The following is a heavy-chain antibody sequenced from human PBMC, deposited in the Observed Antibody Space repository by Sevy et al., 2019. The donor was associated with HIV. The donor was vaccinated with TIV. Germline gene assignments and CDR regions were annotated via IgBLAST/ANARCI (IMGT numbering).Heavy chain of an antibody. Sequence: GGSLRLSCAASGFTFSSYWMNWVRQAPGKGLEWVANIKQDGSEKYYVDSVKGRFTISRDNAKNSLYLQMNSLRAEDTAVYYCARVPDDYSQMTNYSDYWGQGTLVTVSS. V-gene: IGHV3-7*01. J-gene: IGHJ4*02. CDR2: IKQDGSEK. CDR1: GFTFSSYW. D-gene: IGHD4-4*01. CDR3: ARVPDDYSQMTNYSDY.